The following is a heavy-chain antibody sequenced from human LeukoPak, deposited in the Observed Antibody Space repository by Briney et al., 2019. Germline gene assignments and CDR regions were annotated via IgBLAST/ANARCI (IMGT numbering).Heavy chain of an antibody. CDR3: ARALYSYVSGSNFDY. J-gene: IGHJ4*02. D-gene: IGHD5-18*01. Sequence: APVTVSCKASGYTFTAYYMPWVRQAPGPGLEWMGWINPDSGGTNYAQKFQGRVTMTRDTSISTAYMELSRLRSDDTAVYYCARALYSYVSGSNFDYWGQGTLVTVSS. V-gene: IGHV1-2*02. CDR1: GYTFTAYY. CDR2: INPDSGGT.